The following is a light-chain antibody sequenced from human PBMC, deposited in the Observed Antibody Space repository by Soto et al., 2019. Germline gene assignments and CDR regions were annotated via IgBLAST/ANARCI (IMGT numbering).Light chain of an antibody. CDR2: PAS. CDR3: PHLHTYPLS. J-gene: IGKJ2*03. CDR1: QDISTS. Sequence: DIQLTQSPSFLSASVGDRVTVSCRASQDISTSLAWFQQKAGKVPQLLVYPASTLQDRDPSRFSRGGSGIYFALTINNLQAEDLSTYYCPHLHTYPLSFGAGTKLDIK. V-gene: IGKV1-9*01.